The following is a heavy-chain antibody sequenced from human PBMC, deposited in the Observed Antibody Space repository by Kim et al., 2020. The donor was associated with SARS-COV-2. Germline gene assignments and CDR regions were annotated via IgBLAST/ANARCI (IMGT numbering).Heavy chain of an antibody. CDR1: GGSFSGYY. D-gene: IGHD3-3*01. CDR3: SRGFKYENWSGYGADDFD. Sequence: SETLSLTCAVPGGSFSGYYWNWIRQPPGKGLEWVGKINHDGSTHYNPSPKSRLTITVDTSKNKFFLKLRAVTAADTSLYFCSRGFKYENWSGYGADDFD. CDR2: INHDGST. J-gene: IGHJ3*02. V-gene: IGHV4-34*01.